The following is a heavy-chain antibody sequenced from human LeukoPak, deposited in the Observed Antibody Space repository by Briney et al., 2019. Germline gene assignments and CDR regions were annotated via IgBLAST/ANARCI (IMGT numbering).Heavy chain of an antibody. J-gene: IGHJ4*02. D-gene: IGHD2-15*01. Sequence: ASVKVSCKASGYTFTSYYMRWVRQAPGRGLEWMGIINPSGGSTSYAQKFQGRVTMTRDTSTSTVYMELSSLRSQDTAVYYCARDGHIARRGSCYSLNYWGQGTLVTVSS. CDR2: INPSGGST. CDR3: ARDGHIARRGSCYSLNY. CDR1: GYTFTSYY. V-gene: IGHV1-46*01.